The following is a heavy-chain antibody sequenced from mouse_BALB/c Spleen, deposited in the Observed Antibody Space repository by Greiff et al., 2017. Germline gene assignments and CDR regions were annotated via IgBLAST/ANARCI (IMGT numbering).Heavy chain of an antibody. V-gene: IGHV2-6-7*01. CDR1: GFSLTGYG. CDR2: IWGDGST. J-gene: IGHJ3*01. CDR3: ASYDYDGWFAY. Sequence: VKLMESGPGLVAPSQSLSITCTVSGFSLTGYGVNWVRQPPGKGLEWLGMIWGDGSTDYNSALKSRLSISKDNSKSQVFLKMNSLQANDTAIYYCASYDYDGWFAYWGQGTLVTVSA. D-gene: IGHD2-4*01.